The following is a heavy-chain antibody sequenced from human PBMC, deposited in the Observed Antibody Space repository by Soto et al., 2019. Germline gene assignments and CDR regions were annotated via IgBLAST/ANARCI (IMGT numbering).Heavy chain of an antibody. CDR1: GFTFDDYP. CDR2: ISWNSGSI. D-gene: IGHD4-17*01. J-gene: IGHJ6*02. Sequence: GGSLRLSCAASGFTFDDYPMHWGRQAPGKGLEWVSGISWNSGSIGYADSVKGRFTISRDNAKNSLYLQMNSLRAEDTALYYCAKDKGYGTDYGDYVGGYYYGMDVWGQGTTVTVSS. V-gene: IGHV3-9*01. CDR3: AKDKGYGTDYGDYVGGYYYGMDV.